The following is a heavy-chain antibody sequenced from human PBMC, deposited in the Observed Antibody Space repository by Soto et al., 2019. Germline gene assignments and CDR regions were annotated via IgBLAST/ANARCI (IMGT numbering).Heavy chain of an antibody. CDR2: ISSSSSTI. D-gene: IGHD3-9*01. CDR3: AREYYDILTGYDY. CDR1: GFTFSSYS. J-gene: IGHJ4*02. V-gene: IGHV3-48*02. Sequence: SLRLSCAASGFTFSSYSMNWVRQAPGKGLEWVSYISSSSSTIYYADSVKGRFTISRDNAKNSLYLQMNSLRDEDTAVYYCAREYYDILTGYDYWGQGTLVTVSS.